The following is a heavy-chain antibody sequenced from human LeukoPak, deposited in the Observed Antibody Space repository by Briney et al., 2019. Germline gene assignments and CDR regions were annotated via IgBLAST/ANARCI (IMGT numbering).Heavy chain of an antibody. CDR2: ISSSSSTI. CDR1: GFTFSSYS. CDR3: ARDLLGYIYGRSPFDY. J-gene: IGHJ4*02. V-gene: IGHV3-48*01. Sequence: GGSLRLSCAASGFTFSSYSMNWVRQAPGKGLEWVSYISSSSSTIYYADSVKGRFTTSRDNAKNSLYLQMNSLRAEDTPLYYCARDLLGYIYGRSPFDYWGQGTLVTVSS. D-gene: IGHD5-18*01.